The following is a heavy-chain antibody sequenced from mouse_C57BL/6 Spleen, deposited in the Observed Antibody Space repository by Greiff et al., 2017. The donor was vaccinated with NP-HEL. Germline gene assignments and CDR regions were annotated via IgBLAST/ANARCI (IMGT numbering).Heavy chain of an antibody. Sequence: EVQLQQSGTVLARPGASVKMSCKTSGYTFTSYWMHWVKQRPGQGLEWIGAIYPGNSDTSYNQKFKGKAKLTAVTSASTAYMELSSLTNEDSAVYYCTRYDYDEGNFDYWGQGTTLTVSS. CDR2: IYPGNSDT. D-gene: IGHD2-4*01. V-gene: IGHV1-5*01. CDR1: GYTFTSYW. CDR3: TRYDYDEGNFDY. J-gene: IGHJ2*01.